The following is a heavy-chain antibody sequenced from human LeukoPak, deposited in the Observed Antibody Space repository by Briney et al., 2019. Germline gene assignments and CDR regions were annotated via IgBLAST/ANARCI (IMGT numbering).Heavy chain of an antibody. CDR1: GGSFSGYY. CDR3: ARGPFLLYNWNPTRNWFDP. V-gene: IGHV4-34*01. J-gene: IGHJ5*02. D-gene: IGHD1-20*01. CDR2: INHSGST. Sequence: SETLSLTCAVYGGSFSGYYWSWIRQPPGKGLEWIGEINHSGSTNYNPSLKSRVTISVDTSKNQFSLKLSSVTAADTAVYYCARGPFLLYNWNPTRNWFDPWGQGTLVTVSS.